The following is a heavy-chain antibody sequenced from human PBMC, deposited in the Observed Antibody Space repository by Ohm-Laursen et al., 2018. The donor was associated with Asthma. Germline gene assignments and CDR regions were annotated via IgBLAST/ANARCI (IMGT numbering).Heavy chain of an antibody. J-gene: IGHJ6*02. CDR3: ARSFGGLDV. CDR1: GFTFDDYT. V-gene: IGHV3-48*01. Sequence: SLRLSCTAPGFTFDDYTMHWVRQAPGKGLEWVSFISSDSSAIYFADSVKGRVTISRDNAKNSLYLQMSSLRAEDTAIYYCARSFGGLDVWGHGTTVTVSS. D-gene: IGHD3-16*01. CDR2: ISSDSSAI.